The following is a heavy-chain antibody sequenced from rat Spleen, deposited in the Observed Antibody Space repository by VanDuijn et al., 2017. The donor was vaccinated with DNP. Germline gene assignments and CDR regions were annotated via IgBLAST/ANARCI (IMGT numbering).Heavy chain of an antibody. V-gene: IGHV5-46*01. CDR1: GFTFSSFA. D-gene: IGHD3-8*01. Sequence: EVQLVESGGGLVQPGRSMKLSCAASGFTFSSFAMAWVRQAPTKGLEWVASVSVSAGSTSYQDSVKGRFTISRDDARSTLYLQMDSLRSEDTATYYCARAIPRYFDYWGQGVMVTVSS. J-gene: IGHJ2*01. CDR3: ARAIPRYFDY. CDR2: VSVSAGST.